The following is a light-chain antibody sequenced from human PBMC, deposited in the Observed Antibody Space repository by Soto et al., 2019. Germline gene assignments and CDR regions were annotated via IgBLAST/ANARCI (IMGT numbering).Light chain of an antibody. J-gene: IGLJ3*02. V-gene: IGLV1-44*01. Sequence: QSVLTQPPSMSGTPGQRVAISCFGSSSNIGNNTVNWYQQVPGTAPKLLLHSHSQRPSGVPDRFSGSRSGTSASLAISGLHSEDGANYYCAAWDDSLNGVVFGGGTKLTVL. CDR2: SHS. CDR1: SSNIGNNT. CDR3: AAWDDSLNGVV.